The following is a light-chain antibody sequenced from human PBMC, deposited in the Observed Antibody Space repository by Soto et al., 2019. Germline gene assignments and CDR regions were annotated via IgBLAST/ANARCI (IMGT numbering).Light chain of an antibody. CDR1: RSVSSS. V-gene: IGKV3-11*01. CDR2: DAP. Sequence: EVLLTQSPATLSLSPVESAALSGRASRSVSSSLAWYQKQPSQDHTLLTYDAPNKPTDIPARLSGSGSRTDSTLHLRSLEPEDFAVYSSHQRSHWPLPSGPGPRLEI. CDR3: HQRSHWPLP. J-gene: IGKJ5*01.